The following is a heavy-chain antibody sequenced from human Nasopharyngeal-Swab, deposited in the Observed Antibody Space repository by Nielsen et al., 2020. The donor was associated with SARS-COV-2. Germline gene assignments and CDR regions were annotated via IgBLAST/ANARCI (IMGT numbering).Heavy chain of an antibody. V-gene: IGHV1-69*04. CDR3: AWEEPALVGATFDY. J-gene: IGHJ4*02. D-gene: IGHD1-26*01. CDR2: IIPILGIA. CDR1: GGTFSSYA. Sequence: SVKVSCKASGGTFSSYAISWVRQAPGQGLEWMGRIIPILGIANYAQKFQGRVTITADKSTSTTYMELSSLRSEDTAVYYCAWEEPALVGATFDYWGQGTLVTVSS.